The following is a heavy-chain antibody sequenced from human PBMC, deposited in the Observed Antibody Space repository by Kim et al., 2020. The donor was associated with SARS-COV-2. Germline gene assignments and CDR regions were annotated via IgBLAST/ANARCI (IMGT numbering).Heavy chain of an antibody. CDR3: AKDKGYGGGYSYFFDY. D-gene: IGHD5-18*01. Sequence: SVKGRFTISRDNSKNTLYLQMNSLRAEDTAVYYCAKDKGYGGGYSYFFDYWGQGTLVTVSS. V-gene: IGHV3-30*02. J-gene: IGHJ4*02.